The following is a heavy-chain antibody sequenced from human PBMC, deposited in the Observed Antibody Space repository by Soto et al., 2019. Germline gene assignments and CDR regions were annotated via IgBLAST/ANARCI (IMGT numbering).Heavy chain of an antibody. V-gene: IGHV3-33*01. CDR1: GFTFSSYG. CDR3: ARAVSGFGELG. D-gene: IGHD3-10*01. Sequence: ESGGGVVQPGRSLRLSCAASGFTFSSYGMHWVRQAPGKGLEWVAVIWYDGSNKYYADSVKGRFTISRDNSKNTLYLQMNSLRAEDTAVYYCARAVSGFGELGWGQGTLVTVSS. J-gene: IGHJ4*02. CDR2: IWYDGSNK.